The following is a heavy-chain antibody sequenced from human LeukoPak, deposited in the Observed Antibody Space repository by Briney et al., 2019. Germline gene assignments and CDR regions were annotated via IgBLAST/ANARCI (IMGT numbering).Heavy chain of an antibody. Sequence: ASETLSLNCSVSGAPISSYYWSWIRQPPGKGLEWIGYLSYSGSTYYNPSLKSRVSISVDTSKNQFSLRLRSVTAADTALYYCARHDSGYDLDFWGQGTLVTVSS. CDR2: LSYSGST. D-gene: IGHD5-12*01. J-gene: IGHJ4*02. CDR3: ARHDSGYDLDF. CDR1: GAPISSYY. V-gene: IGHV4-59*08.